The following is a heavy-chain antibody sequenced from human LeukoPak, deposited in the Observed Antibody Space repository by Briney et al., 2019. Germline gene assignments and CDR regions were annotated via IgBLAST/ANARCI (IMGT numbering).Heavy chain of an antibody. D-gene: IGHD1-14*01. CDR1: GFTVSSNN. CDR2: IYDIGNT. CDR3: ARGGMRRPYDC. V-gene: IGHV3-53*01. J-gene: IGHJ4*02. Sequence: GGSLRLSCAVSGFTVSSNNMSWVRQAPGKGLEWVSVIYDIGNTYYPDFVKGRFTISRDTSKNTVYLQMNSLRAEDTAVDDCARGGMRRPYDCWGQGALVTVSS.